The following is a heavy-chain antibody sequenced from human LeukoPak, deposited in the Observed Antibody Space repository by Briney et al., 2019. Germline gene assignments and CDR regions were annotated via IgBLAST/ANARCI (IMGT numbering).Heavy chain of an antibody. V-gene: IGHV4-59*01. CDR2: IYYSGGT. Sequence: SETLSLTCTVSGGSISSYYWSWIRQPPGKGLEWIGYIYYSGGTNYNPSLKSRVTISVDTSKNQFSLKLSSVTAADTAVYYCARAGYCSGGSCYLRYYYYYGMDVWGQGTTVTVSS. CDR3: ARAGYCSGGSCYLRYYYYYGMDV. D-gene: IGHD2-15*01. CDR1: GGSISSYY. J-gene: IGHJ6*02.